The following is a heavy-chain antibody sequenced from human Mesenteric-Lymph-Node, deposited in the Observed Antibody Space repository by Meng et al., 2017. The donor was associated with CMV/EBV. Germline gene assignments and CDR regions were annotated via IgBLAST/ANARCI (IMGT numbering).Heavy chain of an antibody. CDR2: IYYSGST. CDR3: ARTLSSKNYYFDY. D-gene: IGHD2-2*01. CDR1: GGSISSGGYY. J-gene: IGHJ4*02. V-gene: IGHV4-31*03. Sequence: LRLSCTVSGGSISSGGYYWSWIRQHPGKGLEWIGYIYYSGSTYYNPSLKSRVTISVDTANNQFSLKLTSVTTADTAVYYCARTLSSKNYYFDYWGQGTLVTVSS.